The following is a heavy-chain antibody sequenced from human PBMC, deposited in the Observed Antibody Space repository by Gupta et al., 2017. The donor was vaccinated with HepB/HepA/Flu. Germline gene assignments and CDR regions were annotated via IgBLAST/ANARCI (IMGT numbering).Heavy chain of an antibody. J-gene: IGHJ4*02. V-gene: IGHV1-46*01. Sequence: QVQLVQSGAEVTKPGATVKVSCKATGYIFTHYYIHWVRQATGQGVEWMGISRTSGGTQYTQKFQGRVTMTRDTSTSTVYMELSSLRSEDTAVYYCATEPPESYYFDYWGQGTLVTVSS. CDR1: GYIFTHYY. D-gene: IGHD2/OR15-2a*01. CDR2: SRTSGGT. CDR3: ATEPPESYYFDY.